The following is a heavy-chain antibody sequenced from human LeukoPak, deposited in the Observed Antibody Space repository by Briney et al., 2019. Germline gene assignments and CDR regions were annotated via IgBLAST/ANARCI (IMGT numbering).Heavy chain of an antibody. D-gene: IGHD6-6*01. Sequence: GKSLKISCKGSGYSLTTYWIGWVRQMPGKGLEWMGIIYPGDSDTRYNPSFQGQVTISADKSISTAYLQWSSLKASDTAIYYCARRGGSSEWFDPWGQGTLVTVSS. CDR1: GYSLTTYW. V-gene: IGHV5-51*01. CDR2: IYPGDSDT. CDR3: ARRGGSSEWFDP. J-gene: IGHJ5*02.